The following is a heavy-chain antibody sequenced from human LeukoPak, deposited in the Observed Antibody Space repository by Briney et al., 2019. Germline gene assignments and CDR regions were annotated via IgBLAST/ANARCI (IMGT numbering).Heavy chain of an antibody. V-gene: IGHV3-30*18. Sequence: GGSLRLSCAASGFTFSSYGMHWVRQAPGKGLEWVAVISYDGSNKYYADSVKGRFTISRDNSKNTLYLQMNSLRAEDTAVYHCAKSAVRGPIDYWGQGTLVTVSS. D-gene: IGHD3-10*01. CDR2: ISYDGSNK. J-gene: IGHJ4*02. CDR1: GFTFSSYG. CDR3: AKSAVRGPIDY.